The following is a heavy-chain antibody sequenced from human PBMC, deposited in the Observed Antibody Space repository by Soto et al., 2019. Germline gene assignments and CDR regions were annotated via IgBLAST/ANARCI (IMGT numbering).Heavy chain of an antibody. CDR3: ARAGGIIAARPYYYYGMDV. Sequence: GASVKVSCKASGYTFTSYGISWVRQAPGQGLEWMGWVNPNSGGTNYAQKFQGWVTMTRDTSISTAYMELSRLRSDDTAVYYCARAGGIIAARPYYYYGMDVWGQGTTVTVSS. CDR2: VNPNSGGT. V-gene: IGHV1-2*04. J-gene: IGHJ6*02. CDR1: GYTFTSYG. D-gene: IGHD6-6*01.